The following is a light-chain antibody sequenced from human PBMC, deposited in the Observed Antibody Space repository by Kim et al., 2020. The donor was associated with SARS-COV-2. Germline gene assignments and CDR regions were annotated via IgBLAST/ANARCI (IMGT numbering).Light chain of an antibody. CDR1: QSVNSNY. J-gene: IGKJ3*01. Sequence: EVVLTQSPGTMSLSPGERATLSCRASQSVNSNYLGWYQQKRGQAPRLLIYGASSRASGVPDRFSGSWSGTDFTLTINRLQPEDSAVYYCQQYGTSPFTFGPGTKVDIK. CDR3: QQYGTSPFT. V-gene: IGKV3-20*01. CDR2: GAS.